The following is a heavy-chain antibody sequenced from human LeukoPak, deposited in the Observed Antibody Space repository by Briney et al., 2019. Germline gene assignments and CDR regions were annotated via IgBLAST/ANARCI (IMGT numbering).Heavy chain of an antibody. Sequence: ASVKVSCKASGYTFTSYDINWVRQAPGQGLEWMGWINPNSGGTNYAQKFQGRVTMTRDTSISTAYMELSRLRSDDTAVYYCARDITSPTAPWGQGTLVTVSS. CDR2: INPNSGGT. CDR3: ARDITSPTAP. D-gene: IGHD3-16*01. V-gene: IGHV1-2*02. CDR1: GYTFTSYD. J-gene: IGHJ5*02.